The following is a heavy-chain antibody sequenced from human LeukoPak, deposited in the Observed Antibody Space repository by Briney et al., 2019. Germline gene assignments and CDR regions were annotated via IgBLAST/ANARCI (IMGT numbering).Heavy chain of an antibody. J-gene: IGHJ6*02. CDR2: ISYDGNNK. CDR3: AKDLVGTYGDTFYFYGMDV. Sequence: GGSLRVSCAASGFTFSSYGMHWVRQAPGNGLEWVAVISYDGNNKYYTASVEGRFTISRDNSNNTLYLQMNSLRAEDPAVYYCAKDLVGTYGDTFYFYGMDVWGQGTTVTVSS. V-gene: IGHV3-30*18. CDR1: GFTFSSYG. D-gene: IGHD4-17*01.